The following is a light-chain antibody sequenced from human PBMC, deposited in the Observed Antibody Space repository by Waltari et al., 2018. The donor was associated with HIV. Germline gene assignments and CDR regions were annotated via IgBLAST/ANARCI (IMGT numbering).Light chain of an antibody. CDR3: CSFAGSYTLV. CDR1: SSQIGYYNL. Sequence: QSALTQPRSVSGSPGQSVTLSCTETSSQIGYYNLASWYQQHPGKAPKLMIYDVTKRPSGVPDRFSGSKSGNTASLTISGLQAEDEAAYYCCSFAGSYTLVFGGGTKLTVL. CDR2: DVT. V-gene: IGLV2-11*01. J-gene: IGLJ3*02.